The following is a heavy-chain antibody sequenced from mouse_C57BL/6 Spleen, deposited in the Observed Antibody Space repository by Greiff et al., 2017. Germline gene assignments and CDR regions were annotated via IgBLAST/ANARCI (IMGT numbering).Heavy chain of an antibody. CDR1: GYTFTDYN. CDR3: ARSPYYYGSSYDWYFDV. J-gene: IGHJ1*03. D-gene: IGHD1-1*01. Sequence: VHVKQSGPELVKPGASVKIPCKASGYTFTDYNMDWVKQSHGKSLEWIGDINPNNGGTIYNQKFKGKATFTVDKSSSTAYMELRSLTSEDTAVYYCARSPYYYGSSYDWYFDVWGTGTTVTVSS. V-gene: IGHV1-18*01. CDR2: INPNNGGT.